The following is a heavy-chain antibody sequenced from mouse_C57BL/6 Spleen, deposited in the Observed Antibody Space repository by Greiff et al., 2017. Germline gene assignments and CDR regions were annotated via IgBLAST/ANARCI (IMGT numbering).Heavy chain of an antibody. J-gene: IGHJ4*01. CDR3: ARMGRDYAMDY. CDR2: IYPGDGDT. Sequence: QVQLQQSGAELVKPGASVKISCKASGYAFRSYWMNWVNQRPGKGLEWIGQIYPGDGDTNYNGKFKGKATLTADKSSSPAYMQLSSLTSEASAVYFCARMGRDYAMDYWGQGTSVTVSS. V-gene: IGHV1-80*01. CDR1: GYAFRSYW. D-gene: IGHD4-1*01.